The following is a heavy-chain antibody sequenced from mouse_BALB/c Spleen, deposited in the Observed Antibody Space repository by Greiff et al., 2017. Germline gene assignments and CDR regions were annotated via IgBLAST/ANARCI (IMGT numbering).Heavy chain of an antibody. CDR3: TRSNDRFNFAY. Sequence: QVQLQQSGAELVRPGASVTLSFKASGYTFTDYEMHWVKQTPVHGLGWIGAIDPETGGTAYNQKFKGKATLTADKSSSTAYIELRSLTSEDSAVYYCTRSNDRFNFAYWGQGALVTGSA. CDR2: IDPETGGT. J-gene: IGHJ3*01. D-gene: IGHD2-14*01. V-gene: IGHV1-15*01. CDR1: GYTFTDYE.